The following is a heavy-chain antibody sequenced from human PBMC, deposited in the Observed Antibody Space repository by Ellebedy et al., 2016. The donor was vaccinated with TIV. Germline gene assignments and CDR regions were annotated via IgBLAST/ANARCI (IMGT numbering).Heavy chain of an antibody. CDR1: GGSISSYY. V-gene: IGHV4-59*01. Sequence: MPSETLSLTCTVSGGSISSYYWSWIRQAPGKGLEWIGYIYYSGSTKYNPSLKSRVTISVDTSKNQFSLKLTSVTAADTAVYFCARSGYYASGTYHWYFDLWGRGTLVTVSS. D-gene: IGHD3-10*01. CDR2: IYYSGST. CDR3: ARSGYYASGTYHWYFDL. J-gene: IGHJ2*01.